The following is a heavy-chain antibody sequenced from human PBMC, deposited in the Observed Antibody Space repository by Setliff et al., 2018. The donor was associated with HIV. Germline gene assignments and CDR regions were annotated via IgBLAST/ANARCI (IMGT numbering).Heavy chain of an antibody. CDR2: FDSSGGT. Sequence: SETLSLTCTVSGDSVRSSRYYWCWIRQPAGMGLEWIGRFDSSGGTDYNPSLKSRVTISKDTSKNQLSLKLTSVTAADTAVYFCAGDYAGSGRPFGYWGQGTLVTVSS. CDR1: GDSVRSSRYY. D-gene: IGHD6-19*01. V-gene: IGHV4-61*02. J-gene: IGHJ4*02. CDR3: AGDYAGSGRPFGY.